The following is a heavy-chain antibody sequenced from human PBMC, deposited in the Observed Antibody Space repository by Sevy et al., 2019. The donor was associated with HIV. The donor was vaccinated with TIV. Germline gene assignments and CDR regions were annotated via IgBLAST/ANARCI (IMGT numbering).Heavy chain of an antibody. D-gene: IGHD1-1*01. CDR2: IYLTGNT. CDR1: GCSISSYF. CDR3: ARDSTTRPRVLDY. J-gene: IGHJ4*02. Sequence: SETLSLTCSVSGCSISSYFWTWVRQSPGKGLEWIGNIYLTGNTDYSPSLRSRVTLSLETSKSQFSLTLKSVTAAETAIYFCARDSTTRPRVLDYWGQGTLVTVSS. V-gene: IGHV4-59*01.